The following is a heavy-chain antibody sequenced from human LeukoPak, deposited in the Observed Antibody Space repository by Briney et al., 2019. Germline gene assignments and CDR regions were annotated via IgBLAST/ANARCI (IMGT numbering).Heavy chain of an antibody. CDR2: IYYSGNT. CDR1: GRSISSYY. V-gene: IGHV4-59*08. Sequence: SETLSLTCTVSGRSISSYYWSWIPHPPGKGLECIGYIYYSGNTNSNPSLNSRVTISVDTSKNQFSLKLSSVTAADTAVYYCARRGSGASLEYYFDLWGRGTLVTVSS. D-gene: IGHD1-14*01. CDR3: ARRGSGASLEYYFDL. J-gene: IGHJ2*01.